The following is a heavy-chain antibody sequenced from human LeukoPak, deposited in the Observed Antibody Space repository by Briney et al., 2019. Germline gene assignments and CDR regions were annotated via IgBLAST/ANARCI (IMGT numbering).Heavy chain of an antibody. Sequence: SETLSLTCTVSGGSISSYYWSWIRQPPGKGLEWIGYIYYSGSTNYNPSLKSRVTISVDTSKNQFSLKLSSVTAADTAAYYCARGYSSDNEYFQHWGQGTLVTVSS. CDR3: ARGYSSDNEYFQH. CDR2: IYYSGST. J-gene: IGHJ1*01. CDR1: GGSISSYY. D-gene: IGHD6-25*01. V-gene: IGHV4-59*01.